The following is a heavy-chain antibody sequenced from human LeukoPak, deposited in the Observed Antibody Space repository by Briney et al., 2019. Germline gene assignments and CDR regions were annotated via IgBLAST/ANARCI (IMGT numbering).Heavy chain of an antibody. CDR1: GFTFSNYA. CDR3: AKGSSSGRPYYFDN. J-gene: IGHJ4*02. D-gene: IGHD6-19*01. V-gene: IGHV3-23*01. Sequence: GGSLRLSCAAPGFTFSNYAMSWVRQAPGKGLEWVSAISGSGDDTDHADSVKGRFTISRDNPKTTLYLQLNTLRAEDAAVYYCAKGSSSGRPYYFDNWGQGTLVTVSS. CDR2: ISGSGDDT.